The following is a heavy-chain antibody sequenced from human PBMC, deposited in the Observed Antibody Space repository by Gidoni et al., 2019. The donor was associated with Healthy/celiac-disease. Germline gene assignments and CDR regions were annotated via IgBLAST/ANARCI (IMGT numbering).Heavy chain of an antibody. V-gene: IGHV3-7*01. CDR1: GFTSSSYW. CDR2: IKQDGSEK. CDR3: ARDGKGYCSSTSCPYYYYYYGMDV. J-gene: IGHJ6*02. Sequence: EVQLVESGGGLVQPGGSLRLPCAASGFTSSSYWMSWVRQAPGKGLEWVATIKQDGSEKYYVDSVKGRFTISRDNAKNSLYLQMNSLRAEDTAVYYCARDGKGYCSSTSCPYYYYYYGMDVWGQGTTVTVSS. D-gene: IGHD2-2*01.